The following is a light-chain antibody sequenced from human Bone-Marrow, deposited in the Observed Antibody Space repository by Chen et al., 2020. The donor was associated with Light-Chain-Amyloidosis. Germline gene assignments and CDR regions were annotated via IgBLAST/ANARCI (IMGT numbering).Light chain of an antibody. CDR2: DDS. Sequence: SYVLTQPSSVSVAPGQTATIACGGNNIGSTSVHWYQQTQGQAPLLVVYDDSGRPSGIPERLSGSNSGYTATLTISRVEAGDEADYYCQVWDRSSDRPVFGGGTKLTVL. CDR1: NIGSTS. J-gene: IGLJ3*02. V-gene: IGLV3-21*02. CDR3: QVWDRSSDRPV.